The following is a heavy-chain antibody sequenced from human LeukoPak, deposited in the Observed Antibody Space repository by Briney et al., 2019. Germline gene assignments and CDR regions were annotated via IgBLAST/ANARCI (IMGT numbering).Heavy chain of an antibody. J-gene: IGHJ6*03. CDR1: GFTFSSYS. V-gene: IGHV3-21*01. Sequence: GGSLRLSCAASGFTFSSYSMNWVRQAPGKGLEWVSSISSSSSYIYYADSVKGRFTISRDNAKNSLYLQMNSLRAEDTAVYYCARDRREIKLWPREYYYYYMDVWGKGTTVTISS. CDR2: ISSSSSYI. CDR3: ARDRREIKLWPREYYYYYMDV. D-gene: IGHD5-18*01.